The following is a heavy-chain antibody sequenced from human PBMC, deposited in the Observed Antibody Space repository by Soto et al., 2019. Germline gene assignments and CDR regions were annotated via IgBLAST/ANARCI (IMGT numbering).Heavy chain of an antibody. CDR2: ISWNSGSI. D-gene: IGHD2-15*01. Sequence: GGSLRLSCAASGFTFDDYAMQWVRQAPGKGLEWVSGISWNSGSIGYADSVKGRFTISRDNAKNSLYLQMNSLRAEDTALYYCAKDIGGGSWDYYYYGMDVWGQGTTVTVSS. CDR3: AKDIGGGSWDYYYYGMDV. V-gene: IGHV3-9*01. J-gene: IGHJ6*02. CDR1: GFTFDDYA.